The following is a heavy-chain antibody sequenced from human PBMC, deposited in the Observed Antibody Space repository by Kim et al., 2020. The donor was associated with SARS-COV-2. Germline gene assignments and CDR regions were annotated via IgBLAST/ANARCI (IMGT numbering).Heavy chain of an antibody. V-gene: IGHV3-48*03. J-gene: IGHJ4*02. CDR1: GFTFSSYE. CDR3: ATGGVVVVAATLLFDY. D-gene: IGHD2-15*01. CDR2: ISSSGSTI. Sequence: GGSLRLSCAASGFTFSSYEMNWVRQAPGKGLEWVSYISSSGSTIYYADSVKGRFTISRDNAKNSLYLQMNSLRAEDTAVYYCATGGVVVVAATLLFDYWGPGTLVTVSS.